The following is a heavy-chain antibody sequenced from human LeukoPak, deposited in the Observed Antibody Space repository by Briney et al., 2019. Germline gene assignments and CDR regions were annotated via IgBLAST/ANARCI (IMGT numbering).Heavy chain of an antibody. D-gene: IGHD4-17*01. CDR3: ARDYGDPNYYYYMDV. J-gene: IGHJ6*03. CDR2: ISGSGGST. V-gene: IGHV3-23*01. Sequence: GGSLRLSCAASGFTFSSYAMSWVRQAPGKGLEWVSAISGSGGSTYYADSVKGRFTISRDNAKNSLYLQMSSLRAEDAAVYYCARDYGDPNYYYYMDVWGKGTTVTVSS. CDR1: GFTFSSYA.